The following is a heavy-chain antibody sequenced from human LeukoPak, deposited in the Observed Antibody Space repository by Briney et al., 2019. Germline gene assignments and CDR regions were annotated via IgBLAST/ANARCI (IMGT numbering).Heavy chain of an antibody. CDR1: GFSFSGSA. V-gene: IGHV3-73*01. J-gene: IGHJ5*02. CDR3: TVPASGGNWFDP. Sequence: GGSLRLSCAASGFSFSGSAIYWVRQAPGKGLEWVGRIRGAGYSDAPAYVASVRGRFTISRDDSKSTAYLQMNSLKAEDTALYACTVPASGGNWFDPWGPGTLATVSS. CDR2: IRGAGYSDAP. D-gene: IGHD2-2*01.